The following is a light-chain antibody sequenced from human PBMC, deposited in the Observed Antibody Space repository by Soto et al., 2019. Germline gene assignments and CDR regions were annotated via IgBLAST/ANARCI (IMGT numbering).Light chain of an antibody. V-gene: IGKV1-39*01. CDR2: SAS. CDR3: EQSYSIPLT. Sequence: DIQMTQSPSSLSASVGDRVTITCRASQSITNYLNWYQQKPGKAPKLLISSASSLQSGVPSRFSGSGSGTDFTLTISSLQPEDFATYYCEQSYSIPLTFGGGTKVEIK. J-gene: IGKJ4*01. CDR1: QSITNY.